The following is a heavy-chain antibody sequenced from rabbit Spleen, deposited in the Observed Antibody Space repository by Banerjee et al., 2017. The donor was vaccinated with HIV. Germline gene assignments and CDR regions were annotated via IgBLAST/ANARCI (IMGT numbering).Heavy chain of an antibody. CDR3: ARDAGVYDYIDVYFNL. V-gene: IGHV1S45*01. Sequence: QEQLVESGGGLVQPEGSLTLTCKASGFSFSDRDVMCWVRQAPGKGLEWIACINAGGRGTTYYASWAKGRFTISKSSSTTVTLQMTSLTAADTATYFCARDAGVYDYIDVYFNLWGPGTLVTVS. J-gene: IGHJ4*01. CDR2: INAGGRGTT. D-gene: IGHD6-1*01. CDR1: GFSFSDRDV.